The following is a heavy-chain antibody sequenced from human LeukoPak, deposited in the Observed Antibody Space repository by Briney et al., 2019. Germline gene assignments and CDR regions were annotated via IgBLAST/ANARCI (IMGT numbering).Heavy chain of an antibody. J-gene: IGHJ4*02. CDR3: ARDRSSSWFDY. D-gene: IGHD6-13*01. Sequence: ASVKVSCKASGYTFTGYYMHWVRQGPGQGIEWMGWMNPNSGNTGYAQKFQGRVTMTRNTSISTAYMELTSLRSDDTAVYYCARDRSSSWFDYWGQGTLVTVSS. V-gene: IGHV1-8*02. CDR1: GYTFTGYY. CDR2: MNPNSGNT.